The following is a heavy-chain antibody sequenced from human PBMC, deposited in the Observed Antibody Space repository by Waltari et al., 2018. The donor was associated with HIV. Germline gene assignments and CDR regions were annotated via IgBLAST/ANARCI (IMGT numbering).Heavy chain of an antibody. CDR3: ARDLGAGSLRGNL. D-gene: IGHD3-10*01. Sequence: QVHLVQSGDEVKKPGCSVKVSCEGSGGTFSGYPISWVRQAPGQGLEWMGGILPIFGVSTDAQKFQGRVTITADESSSTAYMKLSSLRSEDTAVYYCARDLGAGSLRGNLWGQGTLVIVSS. J-gene: IGHJ5*02. CDR2: ILPIFGVS. V-gene: IGHV1-69*01. CDR1: GGTFSGYP.